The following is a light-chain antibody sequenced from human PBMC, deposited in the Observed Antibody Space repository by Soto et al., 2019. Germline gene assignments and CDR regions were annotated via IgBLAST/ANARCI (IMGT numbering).Light chain of an antibody. J-gene: IGLJ1*01. Sequence: QSALTQPPSVSAAPGQKVTISCSGSSSNIGKNYVSWYQQLPGTAPKLLIYDNNKRPSVIPDRFSGSKSGTSATLGITGLQTGDEADYYCGTWDSSLTAGVFGTGTKVTVL. CDR3: GTWDSSLTAGV. CDR1: SSNIGKNY. V-gene: IGLV1-51*01. CDR2: DNN.